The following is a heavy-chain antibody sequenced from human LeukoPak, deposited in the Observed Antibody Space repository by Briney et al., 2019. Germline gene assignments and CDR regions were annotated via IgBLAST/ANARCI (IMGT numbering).Heavy chain of an antibody. V-gene: IGHV1-69*13. J-gene: IGHJ4*02. Sequence: SVKVSCKASGGTFSSYDISWVRQAPGQGLEWMGGINPIFGTANYAQKFQGRVTITADEATSTAHMELSSLRSEGPAVYYCARGPDFSGHRYGYLDYWGQGPLDPLPS. CDR3: ARGPDFSGHRYGYLDY. CDR1: GGTFSSYD. D-gene: IGHD5-18*01. CDR2: INPIFGTA.